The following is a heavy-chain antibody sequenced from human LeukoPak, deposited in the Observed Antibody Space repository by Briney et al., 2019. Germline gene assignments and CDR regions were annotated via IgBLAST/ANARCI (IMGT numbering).Heavy chain of an antibody. CDR3: ARDVPHNWFDS. CDR1: GFTFGNNW. J-gene: IGHJ5*02. V-gene: IGHV3-74*01. CDR2: INSDGGGA. Sequence: PGGSLRLSCAASGFTFGNNWMHWVRQGPGKGLVWFSRINSDGGGAIYADSVKGRFTVSRDNAKNTLYLQMNSLRAEDTAVYYCARDVPHNWFDSWGQGTLVTVSS.